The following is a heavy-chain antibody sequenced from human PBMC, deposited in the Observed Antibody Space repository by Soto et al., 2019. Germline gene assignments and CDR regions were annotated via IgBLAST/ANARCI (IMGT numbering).Heavy chain of an antibody. CDR3: ASLDCISTSFYRPRDY. V-gene: IGHV3-30*03. CDR2: ISYDGSNK. J-gene: IGHJ4*02. D-gene: IGHD2-2*02. Sequence: GLPLRLSCASCGFTFSSYGMHWVRQAPGKGLEWVAVISYDGSNKHYADSVKGRFTSSRDNSKNTLYLQMNSLRAEDTAVYYCASLDCISTSFYRPRDYWGQGTLGTVSS. CDR1: GFTFSSYG.